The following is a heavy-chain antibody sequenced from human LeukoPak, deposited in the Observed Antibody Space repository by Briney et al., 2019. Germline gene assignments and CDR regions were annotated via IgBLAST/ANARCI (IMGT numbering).Heavy chain of an antibody. Sequence: QPGGSLRLSCAASGFTFSNFWMAWVRQAPGKGLEWVANIKQDGSVQFYGDSVKGRFTISRDNAKNPLYLQMNSLRAEDTAVYYCATTYDSSGCDWGQGTLVTVSS. D-gene: IGHD3-22*01. CDR2: IKQDGSVQ. V-gene: IGHV3-7*01. CDR1: GFTFSNFW. CDR3: ATTYDSSGCD. J-gene: IGHJ4*02.